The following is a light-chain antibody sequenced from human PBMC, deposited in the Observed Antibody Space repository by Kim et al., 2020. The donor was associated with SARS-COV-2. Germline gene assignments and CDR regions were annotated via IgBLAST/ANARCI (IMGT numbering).Light chain of an antibody. CDR2: DVS. CDR3: SSYTSSNTLV. CDR1: SSDVGGYNY. J-gene: IGLJ1*01. V-gene: IGLV2-14*03. Sequence: GQSITISCTGSSSDVGGYNYVSWYQQHPGKAPKLMIYDVSNRPSGVSDRFSGSKSGNTASLTITGLQAEDEADYYCSSYTSSNTLVFGIGTKVTVL.